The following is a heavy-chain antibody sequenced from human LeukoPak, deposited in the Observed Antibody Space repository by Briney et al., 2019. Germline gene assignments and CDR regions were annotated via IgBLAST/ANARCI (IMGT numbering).Heavy chain of an antibody. D-gene: IGHD2-2*01. CDR2: ITDSGGST. CDR1: GGSISSYY. V-gene: IGHV3-66*01. J-gene: IGHJ4*02. CDR3: ARGGGYCSSCFDY. Sequence: ETLSLTCTVSGGSISSYYWSWVRQAPGKGLEWGSGITDSGGSTYYADSVKGRFTISRDNSKNTLYLQMNSLRAEDTAVYYCARGGGYCSSCFDYWGQGTLVTVSS.